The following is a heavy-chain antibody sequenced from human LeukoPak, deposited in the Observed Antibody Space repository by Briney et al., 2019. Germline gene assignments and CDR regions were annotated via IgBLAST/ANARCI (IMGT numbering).Heavy chain of an antibody. CDR1: GFTFSSYA. V-gene: IGHV3-30*04. J-gene: IGHJ4*02. CDR2: ISYNGSTK. CDR3: AKQRHVLLQAYTGY. Sequence: GGSLRLSCAASGFTFSSYAMNWVRQAPGKGLEWVAVISYNGSTKYYADSVKGRFTISRDNSKNTLYLQMNSLRAEDTAVYYCAKQRHVLLQAYTGYWGQGTLVTV. D-gene: IGHD2/OR15-2a*01.